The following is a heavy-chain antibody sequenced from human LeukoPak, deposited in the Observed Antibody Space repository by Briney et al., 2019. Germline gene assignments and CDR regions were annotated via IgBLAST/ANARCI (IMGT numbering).Heavy chain of an antibody. CDR3: ARHESSSGWYWWFDP. Sequence: PSETLSLTCAVYGGSFSGYYWSWIRQPPGKGLEWIGEINHSGSTNYNPSLKSRVTISVDTSKNQFSLKLSSVTAADTAVYYCARHESSSGWYWWFDPWGQGTLVTVFS. D-gene: IGHD6-19*01. V-gene: IGHV4-34*01. CDR1: GGSFSGYY. CDR2: INHSGST. J-gene: IGHJ5*02.